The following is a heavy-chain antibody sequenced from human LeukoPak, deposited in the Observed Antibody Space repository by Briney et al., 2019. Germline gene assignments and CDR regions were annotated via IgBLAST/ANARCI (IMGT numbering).Heavy chain of an antibody. V-gene: IGHV1-8*03. Sequence: WMGWMNPNSGNTGYAQKFQGRVTITRNTSISTAYMELSSLRSEDTAVYYCAYLAVEDAFDIWGQGTMVTVSS. J-gene: IGHJ3*02. D-gene: IGHD6-19*01. CDR3: AYLAVEDAFDI. CDR2: MNPNSGNT.